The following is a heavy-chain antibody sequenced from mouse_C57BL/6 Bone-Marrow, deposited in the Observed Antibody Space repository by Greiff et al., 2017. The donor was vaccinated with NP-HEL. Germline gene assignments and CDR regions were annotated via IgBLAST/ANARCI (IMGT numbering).Heavy chain of an antibody. CDR2: ISYDGSN. J-gene: IGHJ3*01. V-gene: IGHV3-6*01. Sequence: VQLQQSGPGLVKPSQSLSLTCSVTGYSITSGYYWNWIRQFPGNKLEWMGYISYDGSNNYNPSLKNRISITRDTSKNQFFLKLNSVTTEDTATYYCARDLSYDYDGFAYWGQGTLVTVSA. CDR3: ARDLSYDYDGFAY. CDR1: GYSITSGYY. D-gene: IGHD2-4*01.